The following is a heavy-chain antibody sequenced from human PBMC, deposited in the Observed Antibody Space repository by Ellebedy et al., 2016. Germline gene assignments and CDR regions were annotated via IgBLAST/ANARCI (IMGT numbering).Heavy chain of an antibody. V-gene: IGHV3-21*01. CDR1: GFTFSSYS. CDR3: ARERGWELDANPSDY. D-gene: IGHD1-26*01. J-gene: IGHJ4*02. Sequence: GESLKISCAASGFTFSSYSMNWVRQAPGKGLEWVSSISSSSSYIYYADSVKGRFTISRDNAKNSLYLQMNSLRAEDTAVYYCARERGWELDANPSDYWGQGTLVTVSS. CDR2: ISSSSSYI.